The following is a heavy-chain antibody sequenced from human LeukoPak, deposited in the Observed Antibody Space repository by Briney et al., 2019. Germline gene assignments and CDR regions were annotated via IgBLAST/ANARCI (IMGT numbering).Heavy chain of an antibody. D-gene: IGHD3-10*01. V-gene: IGHV3-20*04. J-gene: IGHJ4*02. Sequence: RGSLRLSCPRSGLTFDDYGMSWVRQPPRNRLEWVSGIHWPGSRPTYADSVKGRITISRDNVKNSLYLQMNSLRAEDTAFYYCASRLSTASGIYFGYWGQGSLVTVSS. CDR2: IHWPGSRP. CDR1: GLTFDDYG. CDR3: ASRLSTASGIYFGY.